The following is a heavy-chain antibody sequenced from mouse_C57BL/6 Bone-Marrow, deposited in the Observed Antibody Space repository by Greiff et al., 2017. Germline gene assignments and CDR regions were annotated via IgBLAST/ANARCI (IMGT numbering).Heavy chain of an antibody. J-gene: IGHJ3*01. V-gene: IGHV1-81*01. D-gene: IGHD2-4*01. CDR2: IYPRSGNT. CDR1: GYTFTSYG. CDR3: ARGYEYDGFAY. Sequence: QVQLQQSGAELARPGASVKLSCKASGYTFTSYGISWVKQRTGQGLEWIGEIYPRSGNTYYNEKFKGRVTLTADKSSSTAYMELRSLTSEDSAVYFCARGYEYDGFAYWGQGTLVTVSA.